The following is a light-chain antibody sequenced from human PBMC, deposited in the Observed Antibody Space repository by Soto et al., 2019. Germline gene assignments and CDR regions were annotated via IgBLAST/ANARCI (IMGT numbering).Light chain of an antibody. J-gene: IGKJ1*01. CDR2: KAS. Sequence: DIQMTQSPSTLSASLGDRVTITCRASQSFGRWLAWYQQKPGKAPKLLIYKASILQSGVPSRFSGSGSGTEFTLTISSLQRDDFATYYCQQYNSYSRTFGQGTKVDIK. CDR3: QQYNSYSRT. CDR1: QSFGRW. V-gene: IGKV1-5*03.